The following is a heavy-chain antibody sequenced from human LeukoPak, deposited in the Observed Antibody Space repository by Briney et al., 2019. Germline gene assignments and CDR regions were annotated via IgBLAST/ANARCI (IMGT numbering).Heavy chain of an antibody. CDR3: ATLGGRSSLWYKGAFDF. D-gene: IGHD1-14*01. V-gene: IGHV5-51*01. CDR1: GYSFTSYW. Sequence: GESLKISCKGSGYSFTSYWIGWVRQMPGKGLEWMGIIYPGDSDTRYSPSFQGQVTISADKSISTAYLQWSSLKASDTAMYYCATLGGRSSLWYKGAFDFWGQGTMVIVS. J-gene: IGHJ3*01. CDR2: IYPGDSDT.